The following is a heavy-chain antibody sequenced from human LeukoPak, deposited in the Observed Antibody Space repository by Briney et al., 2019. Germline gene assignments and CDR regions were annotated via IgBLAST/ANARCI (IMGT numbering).Heavy chain of an antibody. D-gene: IGHD3-9*01. CDR2: IGWDGVTT. Sequence: PGGSLRLSCAASGFTFDDYVMHWVRHAPGKGLEWVSLIGWDGVTTHYADSVKGRFTIPRDNTKNSLYLQMNSLRNEDTAVYYCAKGSTYNILTDNLDYWGQGTLVTVSS. J-gene: IGHJ4*02. CDR1: GFTFDDYV. CDR3: AKGSTYNILTDNLDY. V-gene: IGHV3-43*01.